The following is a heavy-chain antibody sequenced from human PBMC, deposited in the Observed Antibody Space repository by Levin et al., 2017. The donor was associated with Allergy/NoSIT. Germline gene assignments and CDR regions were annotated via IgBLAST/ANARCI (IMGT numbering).Heavy chain of an antibody. D-gene: IGHD4-17*01. CDR2: IYYSGST. Sequence: SETLSLTCTVSGGSISSGGYYWSWIRQHPGKGLEWIGYIYYSGSTYYNPSLKSRVTISVDTSKNQFSLKLSSVTAADTAVYYCARWAAGYGDRLYWYFDLWGRGTLVTVSS. CDR3: ARWAAGYGDRLYWYFDL. J-gene: IGHJ2*01. V-gene: IGHV4-31*03. CDR1: GGSISSGGYY.